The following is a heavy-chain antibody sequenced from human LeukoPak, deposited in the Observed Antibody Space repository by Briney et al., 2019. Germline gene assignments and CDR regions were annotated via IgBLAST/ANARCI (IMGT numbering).Heavy chain of an antibody. J-gene: IGHJ4*02. Sequence: GPLRLSFVASGXSFSNLAMGWVRQAPGNGLEWVSVISDSGGITYYADSVKGRFTISRDNSRNTLYLQMNSLRVDDTAVYYCAKDARRYSGWYFFDHWGQGTLVTVSS. CDR1: GXSFSNLA. D-gene: IGHD6-19*01. CDR3: AKDARRYSGWYFFDH. V-gene: IGHV3-23*01. CDR2: ISDSGGIT.